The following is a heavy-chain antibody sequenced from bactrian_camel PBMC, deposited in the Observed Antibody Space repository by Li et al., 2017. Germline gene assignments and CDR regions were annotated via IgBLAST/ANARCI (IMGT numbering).Heavy chain of an antibody. CDR1: GYTYSRYC. CDR2: IARDGIT. D-gene: IGHD3*01. J-gene: IGHJ4*01. V-gene: IGHV3S1*01. Sequence: VQLVESGGGSVQAGESLRLSCVASGYTYSRYCMAWFRQAPGEEREGVAVIARDGITNVADSVKGRFIISKDDAKNTLYLQMSSLKPEDTAMYYCVKIYTAGYGCLPGLLSSDFLGWGQGTQVTVS. CDR3: VKIYTAGYGCLPGLLSSDFLG.